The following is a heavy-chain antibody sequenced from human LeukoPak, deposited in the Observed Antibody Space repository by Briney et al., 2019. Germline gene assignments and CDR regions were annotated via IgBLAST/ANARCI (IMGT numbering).Heavy chain of an antibody. Sequence: GGSLRLSCAASGFAFSTYWMTWVRQAPGKGLEWVANIKTDGSQTYYLDSVKGRFTISRDNAKNFLSLQLGSLRADDTGVYYCARASMGGRDYHLDSWGQGTLVTVSS. CDR1: GFAFSTYW. V-gene: IGHV3-7*01. CDR2: IKTDGSQT. J-gene: IGHJ4*02. CDR3: ARASMGGRDYHLDS. D-gene: IGHD4/OR15-4a*01.